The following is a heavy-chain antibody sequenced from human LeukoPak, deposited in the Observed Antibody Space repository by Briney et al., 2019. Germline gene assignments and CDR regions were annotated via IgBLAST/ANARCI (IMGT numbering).Heavy chain of an antibody. CDR1: GFTVSSNY. CDR3: ARGETTVTWAPDY. Sequence: GGSLRLSCAASGFTVSSNYMSCVRQAPGKGLEWVSIIYNSGDTYYAHSVKGRFIISRDNSKNTLYLQMNSLRAEDTAVYYCARGETTVTWAPDYWGQGTLVSVSS. V-gene: IGHV3-66*03. J-gene: IGHJ4*02. CDR2: IYNSGDT. D-gene: IGHD4-17*01.